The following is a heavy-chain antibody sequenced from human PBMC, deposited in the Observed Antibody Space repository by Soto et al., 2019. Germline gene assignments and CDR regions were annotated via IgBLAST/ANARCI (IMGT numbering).Heavy chain of an antibody. J-gene: IGHJ4*02. Sequence: EVQLLESGGGLVQPGGSLRLSCAASGFTFSSYAMSWVRQAPGKGLEWVSAISGSGGSTYYADSVKGRFTISRDNSKITLYLQMNSLRAEDTAVCYCAKEYEYSSGWGRIDYWGQGTLVTVSS. CDR2: ISGSGGST. CDR3: AKEYEYSSGWGRIDY. D-gene: IGHD6-19*01. V-gene: IGHV3-23*01. CDR1: GFTFSSYA.